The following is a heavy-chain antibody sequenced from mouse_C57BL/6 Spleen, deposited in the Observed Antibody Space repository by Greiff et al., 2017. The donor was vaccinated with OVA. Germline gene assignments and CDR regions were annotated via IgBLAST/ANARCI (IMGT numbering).Heavy chain of an antibody. CDR2: INPGSGGT. J-gene: IGHJ2*01. V-gene: IGHV1-54*01. Sequence: VQLQQSGAELVRPGTSVKVSCKASGYAFTNYLIEWVKQRPGQGLEWIGVINPGSGGTNYNEKFKGKATLTADKSSSTAYMQLSSLTSEDSAVYFCASGRDFDYWGQGTTLTVSS. CDR3: ASGRDFDY. CDR1: GYAFTNYL.